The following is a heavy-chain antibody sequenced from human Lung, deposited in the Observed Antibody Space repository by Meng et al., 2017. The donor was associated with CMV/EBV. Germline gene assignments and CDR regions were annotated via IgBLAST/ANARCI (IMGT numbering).Heavy chain of an antibody. CDR1: GFTFSNYW. CDR3: VREGGQRFY. V-gene: IGHV3-74*03. J-gene: IGHJ4*02. Sequence: EGELVGSGGGLVQPGGSLRLSCAASGFTFSNYWMHWVRQVPGKAPVWVSRIDSQESSMTYADSVKGRFTVSRDNGKNTLYLQMNSLRIEDTAVYYCVREGGQRFYWGQGTLVTVSS. CDR2: IDSQESSM. D-gene: IGHD3-16*01.